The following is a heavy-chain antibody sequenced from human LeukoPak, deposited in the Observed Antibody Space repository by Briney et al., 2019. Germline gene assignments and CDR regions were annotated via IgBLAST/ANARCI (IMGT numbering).Heavy chain of an antibody. CDR2: INPNSGGT. V-gene: IGHV1-2*02. J-gene: IGHJ5*02. CDR1: GYTFTGYY. D-gene: IGHD2-2*01. CDR3: AREGGFVVVPAAISFTVMANWFDP. Sequence: VASVKVSCKASGYTFTGYYMHWVRQAPGQGLEWMGWINPNSGGTNYAQKFQGRVTMTRDTSISTAYMELSRLRSDDTAVYYCAREGGFVVVPAAISFTVMANWFDPWGQGTLVTVSS.